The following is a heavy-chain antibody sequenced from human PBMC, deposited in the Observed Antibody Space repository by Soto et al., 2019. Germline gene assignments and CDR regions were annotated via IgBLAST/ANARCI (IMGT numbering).Heavy chain of an antibody. CDR2: INPSGGST. V-gene: IGHV1-46*01. CDR1: GYTFTSYY. J-gene: IGHJ4*02. D-gene: IGHD5-18*01. CDR3: ASSPKRAGASQHSPRFDY. Sequence: QVQLVQSGAEMQKTGASVKVSCKASGYTFTSYYMHWVRQAPGQGREWMGIINPSGGSTSYAQNYKGRDIMTKNQSESTVHIELSSLRSEYTAVYYCASSPKRAGASQHSPRFDYWGQGTPVTVSS.